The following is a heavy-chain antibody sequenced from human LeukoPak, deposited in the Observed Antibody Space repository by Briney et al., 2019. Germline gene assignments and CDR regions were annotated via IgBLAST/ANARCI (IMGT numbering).Heavy chain of an antibody. D-gene: IGHD6-13*01. Sequence: PGGSLRLSCAASGFTFSSYDMHWVRQATGKGLEWVSAIGTAGDTYYPGSVKGRFTISRENAKNSLYLQMNSLRAGDTAVYYCARDRYSSSWSYAFDIWGQGTMVTVPS. CDR3: ARDRYSSSWSYAFDI. CDR2: IGTAGDT. J-gene: IGHJ3*02. V-gene: IGHV3-13*01. CDR1: GFTFSSYD.